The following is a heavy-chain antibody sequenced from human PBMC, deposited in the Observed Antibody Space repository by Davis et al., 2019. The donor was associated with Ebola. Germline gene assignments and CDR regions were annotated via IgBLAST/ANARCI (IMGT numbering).Heavy chain of an antibody. Sequence: GESLKISCAASGFTFSSYAMHWVRQAPGKGLEWVAVISYDGSNKYYADSVKGRFTISRDNSKNTLYLQMNSLRAEDTAVYYCARGTLPFYGSGTVGGDWGQGTLVTVSS. D-gene: IGHD3-10*01. V-gene: IGHV3-30-3*01. J-gene: IGHJ4*02. CDR2: ISYDGSNK. CDR1: GFTFSSYA. CDR3: ARGTLPFYGSGTVGGD.